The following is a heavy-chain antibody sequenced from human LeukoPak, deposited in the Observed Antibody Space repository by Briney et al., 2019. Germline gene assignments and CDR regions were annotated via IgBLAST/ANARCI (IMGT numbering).Heavy chain of an antibody. D-gene: IGHD3-22*01. CDR3: ARDQGYYYDSSGPPDWYFDL. CDR2: IYYSGST. V-gene: IGHV4-59*01. J-gene: IGHJ2*01. CDR1: GGSISSYY. Sequence: SETLSLTCTVSGGSISSYYWSWIRQPPGKGLEWIGYIYYSGSTNYNPSLKSRVTISVDTSKNQSSLKLSSVTAADTAVYYCARDQGYYYDSSGPPDWYFDLWGRGTLVTVSS.